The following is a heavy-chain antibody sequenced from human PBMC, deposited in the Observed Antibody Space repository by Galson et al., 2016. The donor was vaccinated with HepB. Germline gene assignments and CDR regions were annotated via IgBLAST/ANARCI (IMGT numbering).Heavy chain of an antibody. CDR3: ARGLHYDSSDNYIGYGCYYIDY. Sequence: SVKVSCKASGDTFSRDVMHWVRQAPGQGLEWMGWINAGSGNTHYEQKFQGRVTLTRDTSASTVYMELSSLRYEDTAVYYCARGLHYDSSDNYIGYGCYYIDYWGQGTLVTVSS. V-gene: IGHV1-3*01. J-gene: IGHJ4*02. CDR2: INAGSGNT. CDR1: GDTFSRDV. D-gene: IGHD3-22*01.